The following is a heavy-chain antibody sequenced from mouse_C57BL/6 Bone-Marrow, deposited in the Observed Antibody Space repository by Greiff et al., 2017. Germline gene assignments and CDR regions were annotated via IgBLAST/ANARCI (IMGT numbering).Heavy chain of an antibody. J-gene: IGHJ4*01. V-gene: IGHV14-2*01. CDR2: IDPEDGET. CDR1: GFNIKDYY. Sequence: VHVKQSGAELVKPGASVKLSCTASGFNIKDYYMHWVKQRTEQGLEWIGRIDPEDGETKYAPKFQGKATITADTSSNTAYLQLSSLTSEDTAVYYCARLYYGNPYAMDYWGQGTSVTVSS. CDR3: ARLYYGNPYAMDY. D-gene: IGHD2-1*01.